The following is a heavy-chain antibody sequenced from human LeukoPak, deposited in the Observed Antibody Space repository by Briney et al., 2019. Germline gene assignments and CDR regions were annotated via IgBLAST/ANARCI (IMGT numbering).Heavy chain of an antibody. D-gene: IGHD5-12*01. CDR2: IYPYDSDT. Sequence: GESLKISCKASGYSFTSYWIGWVRQMPGKGLEWMGIIYPYDSDTRYSPSFQGQVTISADKSISTAYLQWSNLKASDTAMYYCARHIGYSAWNPDYWGQGTLVAASS. CDR1: GYSFTSYW. CDR3: ARHIGYSAWNPDY. V-gene: IGHV5-51*01. J-gene: IGHJ4*02.